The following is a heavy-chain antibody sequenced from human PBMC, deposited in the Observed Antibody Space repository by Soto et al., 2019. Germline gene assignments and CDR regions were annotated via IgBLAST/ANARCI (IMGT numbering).Heavy chain of an antibody. D-gene: IGHD6-19*01. CDR3: AKGGHSSGSLYFDS. J-gene: IGHJ4*02. V-gene: IGHV3-23*01. Sequence: GGSLRLSCAASGFTFSSYAMSLVRQAPGKGLEWVSAISGSGGSTYYADSVKGRFTISRDNSKNTLYLQMNSLRAEDTAVYYCAKGGHSSGSLYFDSWGQGTVLTVSS. CDR2: ISGSGGST. CDR1: GFTFSSYA.